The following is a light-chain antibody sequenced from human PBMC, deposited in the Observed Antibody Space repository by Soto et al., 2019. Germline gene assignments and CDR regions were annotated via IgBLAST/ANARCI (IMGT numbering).Light chain of an antibody. V-gene: IGKV1-5*01. Sequence: DIQMTQSPSTLSASVGDRVTITCRASRSISNWLAWYQQRPGIAPKLLIFDASILQSGVPSRFSGSGSGTEFTLSISRLQTDDFATYYCQQYGSYWTFGQGTKVDI. J-gene: IGKJ1*01. CDR1: RSISNW. CDR2: DAS. CDR3: QQYGSYWT.